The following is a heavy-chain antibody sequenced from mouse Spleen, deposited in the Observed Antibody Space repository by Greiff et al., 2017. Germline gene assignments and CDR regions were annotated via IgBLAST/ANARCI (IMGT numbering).Heavy chain of an antibody. V-gene: IGHV1-47*01. J-gene: IGHJ4*01. D-gene: IGHD2-4*01. Sequence: VQLQQSGAELVKPGASVKMSCKASGYTFTTYPIEWMKQNHGKSLEWIGNFHPYNDDTKYNEKFKGKATLTVEKSSSTVYLELSRLTSDDSAVYYCAIIYYDYDEYYAMDYWGQGTSVTVSS. CDR3: AIIYYDYDEYYAMDY. CDR1: GYTFTTYP. CDR2: FHPYNDDT.